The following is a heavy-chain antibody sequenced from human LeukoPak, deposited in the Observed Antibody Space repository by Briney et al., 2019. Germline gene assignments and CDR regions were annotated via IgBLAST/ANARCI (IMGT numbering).Heavy chain of an antibody. Sequence: GGSLRLSCAASGFTFSTYTMNWVRLAPGKGLEWVSSISSSSSYIYYADSVKGRFTISRDDAKNSLYLQMNSLRAEDTAVYYCARDKTTVRGVIDYWGQGTLVTVSS. V-gene: IGHV3-21*01. CDR2: ISSSSSYI. CDR1: GFTFSTYT. J-gene: IGHJ4*02. D-gene: IGHD3-10*01. CDR3: ARDKTTVRGVIDY.